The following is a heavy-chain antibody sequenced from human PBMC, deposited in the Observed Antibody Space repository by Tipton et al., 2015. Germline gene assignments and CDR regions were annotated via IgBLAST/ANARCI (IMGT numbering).Heavy chain of an antibody. J-gene: IGHJ4*02. CDR2: IFPGDSDG. V-gene: IGHV5-51*01. Sequence: VQLVQSGAEVKKSGESLKISCKGSGYSFTSYWIGWVRQTPGKGLEWVGIIFPGDSDGRYSPSFQGHVVMSVDKSTSTANLQWSDLQAADTATYYCATRAGTTTGNFDSWGQGTLVTVSS. CDR1: GYSFTSYW. D-gene: IGHD4-17*01. CDR3: ATRAGTTTGNFDS.